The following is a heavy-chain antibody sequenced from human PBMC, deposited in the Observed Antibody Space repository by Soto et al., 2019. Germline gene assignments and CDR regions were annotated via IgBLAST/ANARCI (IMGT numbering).Heavy chain of an antibody. V-gene: IGHV4-59*01. CDR3: ARDRSGDFDY. D-gene: IGHD4-17*01. J-gene: IGHJ4*02. CDR1: GGSISSYY. CDR2: IYYSGST. Sequence: SETLSLTCTVSGGSISSYYWSWIRQPPGKGLEWIGYIYYSGSTNYNPSLKSRVTISVDTSKNQFSLKLSSVTAADTAVYYCARDRSGDFDYWGQGTLVTVSS.